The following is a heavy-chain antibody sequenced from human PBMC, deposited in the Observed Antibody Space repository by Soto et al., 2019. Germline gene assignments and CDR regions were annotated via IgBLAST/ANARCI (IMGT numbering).Heavy chain of an antibody. CDR3: AGYYYHTSGPVDP. V-gene: IGHV1-46*01. D-gene: IGHD3-22*01. Sequence: ASVKVPCKASGYTSTNYYMHWVRQAPGQGLEWMGMINPSGDSYAQKFRGRITMTRDTSTSTVYLDLSSLRSEDTAVYYCAGYYYHTSGPVDPWGQGTLVTVSS. CDR1: GYTSTNYY. J-gene: IGHJ5*02. CDR2: INPSGD.